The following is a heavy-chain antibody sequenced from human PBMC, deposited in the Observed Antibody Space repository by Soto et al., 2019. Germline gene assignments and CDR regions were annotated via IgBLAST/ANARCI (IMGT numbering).Heavy chain of an antibody. CDR3: ARETRYCSGGSCYPYYYGMDV. V-gene: IGHV4-31*03. Sequence: PSETLSLTCTVSGGSISSGGYYWSWIRQHPGKGLEWIGYIYYSGSTYYNPSLKSRVTISVDTSKNQFSLKLSSVTAADTAVYYCARETRYCSGGSCYPYYYGMDVWGQGTTVTVSS. J-gene: IGHJ6*02. D-gene: IGHD2-15*01. CDR1: GGSISSGGYY. CDR2: IYYSGST.